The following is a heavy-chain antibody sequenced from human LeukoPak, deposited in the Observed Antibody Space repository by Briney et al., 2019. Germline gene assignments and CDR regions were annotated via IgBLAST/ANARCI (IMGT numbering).Heavy chain of an antibody. CDR3: ARARVPIAVAGLYYFDY. D-gene: IGHD6-19*01. CDR2: IKPDSGSS. J-gene: IGHJ4*02. V-gene: IGHV1-2*02. Sequence: ASVKVSCKASGYSFTAYYIHWLRHAPGQGPERMGCIKPDSGSSHYAQKFQGRVTMTRDTSSNSAYMDLTRLKSDDTAVYYCARARVPIAVAGLYYFDYWGQGALVTVSS. CDR1: GYSFTAYY.